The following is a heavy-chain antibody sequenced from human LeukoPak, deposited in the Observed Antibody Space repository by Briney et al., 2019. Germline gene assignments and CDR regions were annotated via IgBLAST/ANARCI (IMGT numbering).Heavy chain of an antibody. D-gene: IGHD6-13*01. CDR2: IIPIFGTA. CDR1: GGTFSSYA. Sequence: SVKVSCKASGGTFSSYAISWVRQAPGQGLEWMGGIIPIFGTANYAQKFQGRVTITADESTSTAYMELSSLRSEDTAVYYCAREAAAGRRTFDYWGQGTLVTVAS. CDR3: AREAAAGRRTFDY. J-gene: IGHJ4*02. V-gene: IGHV1-69*01.